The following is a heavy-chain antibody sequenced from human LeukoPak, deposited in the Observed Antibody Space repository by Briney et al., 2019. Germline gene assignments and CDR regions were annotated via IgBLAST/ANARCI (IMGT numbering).Heavy chain of an antibody. CDR3: PRLWDSSSSRHFDY. Sequence: PGGSLRLSCAASGFTFSSYWMHWVRQAPGKGLVWVSRINSDESNTNYADSVKGRFTISRDNAKNTLYLQMNNLRAEDTAVYFCPRLWDSSSSRHFDYWGQGTLVTVSS. J-gene: IGHJ4*02. CDR2: INSDESNT. CDR1: GFTFSSYW. V-gene: IGHV3-74*01. D-gene: IGHD6-6*01.